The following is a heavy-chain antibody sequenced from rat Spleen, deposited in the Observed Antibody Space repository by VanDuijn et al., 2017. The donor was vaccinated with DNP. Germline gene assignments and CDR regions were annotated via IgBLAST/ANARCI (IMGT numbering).Heavy chain of an antibody. Sequence: EVQLVESGGGLVQPGRSLKLSCAASGFTFSDYYMAWVRQAPKKGLEWVASISYEGSSTYYGDSVKGRFTISRDNAKSTLYLQMDSLRSEDTATYYCTTDPVITIAANYAMDAWGQGTSVTVSS. CDR3: TTDPVITIAANYAMDA. V-gene: IGHV5-20*01. D-gene: IGHD1-2*01. CDR2: ISYEGSST. J-gene: IGHJ4*01. CDR1: GFTFSDYY.